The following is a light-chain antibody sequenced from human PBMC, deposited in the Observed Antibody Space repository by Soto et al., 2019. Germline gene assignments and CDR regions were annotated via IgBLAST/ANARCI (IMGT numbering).Light chain of an antibody. Sequence: EIVLTQSPGTLSLSPGERATLSCRASQSVGSSYLAWYQQKPGQAPRLLIYGASSRATGIPDRFSGSGSGTEFTLTISSLDPEDFAVYYCQQYGSSPRTFGQGTKVEIK. CDR3: QQYGSSPRT. CDR2: GAS. CDR1: QSVGSSY. J-gene: IGKJ1*01. V-gene: IGKV3-20*01.